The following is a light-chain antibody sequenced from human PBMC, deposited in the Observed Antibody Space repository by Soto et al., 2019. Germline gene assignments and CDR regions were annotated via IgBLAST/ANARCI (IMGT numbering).Light chain of an antibody. CDR1: SSNIGRNA. Sequence: QPVLTQPPSASGTPGQRVTISCSGSSSNIGRNAVSWYQQLPGTAPKLLIYSNDQRPSGVPDRFSGAKSGTSASLAISGLQSEDEADYYCAAWDDSLNAVVFGGGTKLTVL. CDR3: AAWDDSLNAVV. J-gene: IGLJ2*01. CDR2: SND. V-gene: IGLV1-44*01.